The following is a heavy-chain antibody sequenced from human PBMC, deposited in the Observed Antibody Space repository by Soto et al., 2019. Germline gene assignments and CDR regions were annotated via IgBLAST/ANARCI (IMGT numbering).Heavy chain of an antibody. CDR2: IIPMFGIP. CDR3: ARGGTSGWLKGAYDV. J-gene: IGHJ3*01. Sequence: QVQLVQSGAEVKKPGSSVKVSCKASGGTLNKHAITWVRRAPGQGLEWLGGIIPMFGIPNYPQQFQGRVTITADDSTNTSHMELHSLTSDDTAVHYCARGGTSGWLKGAYDVWGQGTMVTVSS. D-gene: IGHD6-13*01. V-gene: IGHV1-69*01. CDR1: GGTLNKHA.